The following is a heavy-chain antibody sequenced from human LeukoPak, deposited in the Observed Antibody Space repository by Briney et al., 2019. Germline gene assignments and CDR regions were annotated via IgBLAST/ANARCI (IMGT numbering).Heavy chain of an antibody. CDR3: ARVQTTAFNYGMDV. D-gene: IGHD1-1*01. V-gene: IGHV3-74*01. CDR2: IDFDGSST. J-gene: IGHJ6*02. CDR1: GFTFSSYW. Sequence: HPGGSLRLSCAASGFTFSSYWMRWARQGPGEGLVLVSRIDFDGSSTTYADSVKGRFTISRDNAKNTLYLQMNSLRAEDTAVYYCARVQTTAFNYGMDVWGQGTTVTVSS.